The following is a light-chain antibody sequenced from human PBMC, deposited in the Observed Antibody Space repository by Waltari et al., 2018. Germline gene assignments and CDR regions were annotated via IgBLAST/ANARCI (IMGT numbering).Light chain of an antibody. CDR2: AAS. V-gene: IGKV1-12*01. J-gene: IGKJ1*01. Sequence: DIQMTQSPSSVSASVGDRVTITCRASQGVGRWLAWYQQKAGKAPKLLLYAASSLQSGVPSRFSGSGSGTDFTLTISSLQPEDFATYYCQQANSFPWTFGQGTKVEIK. CDR3: QQANSFPWT. CDR1: QGVGRW.